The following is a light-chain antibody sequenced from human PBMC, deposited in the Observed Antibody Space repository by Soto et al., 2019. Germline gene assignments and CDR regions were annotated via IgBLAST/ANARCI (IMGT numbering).Light chain of an antibody. Sequence: EIVLTQSPGTLSLSAGERDTLSCRASQTISSNYLAWYQQKPGQAPRLLIFGASYRATGIPDRFSGSGSGPDLTLTISRLEPEDFAVYYCQQYGRSPPQFTFGPGTKVDIK. CDR2: GAS. CDR1: QTISSNY. J-gene: IGKJ3*01. CDR3: QQYGRSPPQFT. V-gene: IGKV3-20*01.